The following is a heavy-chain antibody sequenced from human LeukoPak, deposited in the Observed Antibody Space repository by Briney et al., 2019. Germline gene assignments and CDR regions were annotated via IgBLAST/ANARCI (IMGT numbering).Heavy chain of an antibody. CDR1: GYTFTGYY. CDR3: ARSSQLLFRRLPDY. D-gene: IGHD2-2*01. J-gene: IGHJ4*02. V-gene: IGHV1-2*02. Sequence: AIVKVSCKASGYTFTGYYMHWVRQAPGQGLEWMGWINPNSGGTNYAQKFQGRVTMTRDTSISTAYTELSRLRSDDTAVYYCARSSQLLFRRLPDYWGQGTLVTVPS. CDR2: INPNSGGT.